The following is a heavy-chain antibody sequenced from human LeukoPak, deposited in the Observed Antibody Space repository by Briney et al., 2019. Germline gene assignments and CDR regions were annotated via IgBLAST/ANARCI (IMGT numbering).Heavy chain of an antibody. CDR1: GFTFSSYG. J-gene: IGHJ4*02. CDR3: ARVIAVAGSDY. V-gene: IGHV3-21*01. CDR2: ISSSSSYI. D-gene: IGHD6-19*01. Sequence: GGTLRLSCAASGFTFSSYGMSWVRQAPGKGLEWVSSISSSSSYIYYADSVKGRFTVSRDNAKNSLYLQMNSLRAEDTAVYYCARVIAVAGSDYWGQGTLVTVSS.